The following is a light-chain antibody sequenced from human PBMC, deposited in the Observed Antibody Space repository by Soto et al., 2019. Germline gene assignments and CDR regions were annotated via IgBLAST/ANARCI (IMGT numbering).Light chain of an antibody. J-gene: IGKJ1*01. V-gene: IGKV1-5*01. CDR3: QQYNSYPWT. Sequence: DIQMTQSPSTRSASVGDRVTITCRASQSISSWLAWYQQKAGKAPKLLIYDASSLESGVPSRFSGSGSGTEFTLTISSLQPDDFATYYCQQYNSYPWTFGQGTKVDIK. CDR2: DAS. CDR1: QSISSW.